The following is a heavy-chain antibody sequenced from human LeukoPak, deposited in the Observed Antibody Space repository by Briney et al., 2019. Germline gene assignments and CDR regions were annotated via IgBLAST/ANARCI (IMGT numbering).Heavy chain of an antibody. Sequence: GGSLRLSCAASGFTFSSYDMHWVRQATGKGLERVSAIGTAGDTYYPGSVKGRFPISRENAKNSLYRQMNSLRAGDTAVYYWARVGLGAFDIWGQGTMVTVSS. CDR1: GFTFSSYD. CDR3: ARVGLGAFDI. V-gene: IGHV3-13*01. D-gene: IGHD1-26*01. J-gene: IGHJ3*02. CDR2: IGTAGDT.